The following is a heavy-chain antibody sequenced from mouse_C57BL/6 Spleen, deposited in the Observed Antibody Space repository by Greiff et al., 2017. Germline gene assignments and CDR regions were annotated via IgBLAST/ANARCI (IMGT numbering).Heavy chain of an antibody. CDR3: ASSVDSSPTSYFDV. V-gene: IGHV1-59*01. CDR1: GYTFTSYW. Sequence: VQLQQPGAELVKPGTSVKLSCKASGYTFTSYWMHWVKQRPGQGLEWIGVIDPSDSYTNYNQKFKGKATLTVDTSSSTAYMQLSSLTSEDSAVYYGASSVDSSPTSYFDVWGKGTTVTVSS. J-gene: IGHJ1*03. CDR2: IDPSDSYT. D-gene: IGHD1-1*01.